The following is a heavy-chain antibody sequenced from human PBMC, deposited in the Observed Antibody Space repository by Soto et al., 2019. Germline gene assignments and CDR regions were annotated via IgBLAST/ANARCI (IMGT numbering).Heavy chain of an antibody. D-gene: IGHD6-19*01. J-gene: IGHJ6*02. CDR1: EFTFTSYA. CDR3: SKDGKIAVAGKDYYYGMDV. V-gene: IGHV3-23*01. Sequence: PGGSLRLSCAASEFTFTSYAMGWVRQAPGKGLEWISAVGSDGGSTYYADSVRGRFTVSRDNSKNTLYLQMNSLRAEDTAVYYCSKDGKIAVAGKDYYYGMDVWGQGTTVTVSS. CDR2: VGSDGGST.